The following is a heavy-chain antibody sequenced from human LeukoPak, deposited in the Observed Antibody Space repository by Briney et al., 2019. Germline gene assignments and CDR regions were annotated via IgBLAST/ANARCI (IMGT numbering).Heavy chain of an antibody. CDR1: GFTFSSYS. Sequence: GGSLRLSCAASGFTFSSYSMNWVRQAPGKGLEWVSSISSSSYIYYADSVKGRFTISRDNAKNSLYLQMNSLRAEDTAVYYCAAPGGGADYGDYPWYFDLWGRGTLVTVSS. V-gene: IGHV3-21*01. CDR3: AAPGGGADYGDYPWYFDL. CDR2: ISSSSYI. D-gene: IGHD4-17*01. J-gene: IGHJ2*01.